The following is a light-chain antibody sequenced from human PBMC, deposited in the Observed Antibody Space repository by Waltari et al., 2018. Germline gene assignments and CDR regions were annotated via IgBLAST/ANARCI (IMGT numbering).Light chain of an antibody. CDR3: TSYTSRHSLV. V-gene: IGLV2-14*03. J-gene: IGLJ1*01. CDR2: DVS. CDR1: SRDVGDSDW. Sequence: QSALTQPASVSGSPGQSTTISCTGTSRDVGDSDWVSWYQQHPGKAPKVVIFDVSYRPSGVSNRFSGSKSGNTASLTISGLQAEDEADYCTSYTSRHSLVFGTGTKVTVL.